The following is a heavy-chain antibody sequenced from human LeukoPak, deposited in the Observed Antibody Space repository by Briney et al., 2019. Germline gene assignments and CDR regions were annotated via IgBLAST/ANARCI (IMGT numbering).Heavy chain of an antibody. CDR2: ISSSGSYT. Sequence: GGSLRLSCAASGFTFSSHSANWVRQAPGKGLEWVSSISSSGSYTYYADSMKGRFTISRDNAKNSLYLQMNSLRVEDTAVYYCARTYDFGIGPPGDAFDNWGQGTLVTVFS. CDR3: ARTYDFGIGPPGDAFDN. D-gene: IGHD3-3*01. J-gene: IGHJ3*02. CDR1: GFTFSSHS. V-gene: IGHV3-21*01.